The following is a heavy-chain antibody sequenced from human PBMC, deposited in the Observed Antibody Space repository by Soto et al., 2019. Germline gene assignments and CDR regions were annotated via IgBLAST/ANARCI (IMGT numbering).Heavy chain of an antibody. Sequence: VGSVRLSCAASGFTFSTYAINWVRQAPGKGLEWLSYISSGSTTIFYAGSVKGRFTVSRDNAKNSMYLQMNGLRDEDTAVYYCARGGYYDQKGFNIWGQGTMVTVSS. V-gene: IGHV3-48*02. CDR2: ISSGSTTI. CDR1: GFTFSTYA. J-gene: IGHJ3*02. D-gene: IGHD3-22*01. CDR3: ARGGYYDQKGFNI.